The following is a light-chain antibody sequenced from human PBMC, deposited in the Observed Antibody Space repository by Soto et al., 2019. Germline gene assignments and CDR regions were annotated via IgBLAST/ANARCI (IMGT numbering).Light chain of an antibody. V-gene: IGKV3-11*01. CDR3: QQHSNWPLT. CDR2: DAS. Sequence: IGLTQSPATLSLSRGERATLYCRTSQSVSSYLAWYQQKPGQAPRLLIYDASNRATGIPPRFSGSGSGTDFTLTISSLEPEDFAVYFCQQHSNWPLTFGGGTKVDIK. CDR1: QSVSSY. J-gene: IGKJ4*01.